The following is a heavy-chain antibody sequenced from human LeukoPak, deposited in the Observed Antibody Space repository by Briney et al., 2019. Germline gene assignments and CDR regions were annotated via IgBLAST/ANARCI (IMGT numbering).Heavy chain of an antibody. CDR3: ARDTGDYYDSSGYYYAGWFDP. D-gene: IGHD3-22*01. CDR2: IRSDGNNK. V-gene: IGHV3-30*02. J-gene: IGHJ5*02. Sequence: GGSLRLSCAASGVTFSSYGMHWVRQAPGKGLEWVAFIRSDGNNKFYADSLKGRFTVSRDNSRNNVYLQMNSLRIEDTAVYYCARDTGDYYDSSGYYYAGWFDPWGQGTLVTVSA. CDR1: GVTFSSYG.